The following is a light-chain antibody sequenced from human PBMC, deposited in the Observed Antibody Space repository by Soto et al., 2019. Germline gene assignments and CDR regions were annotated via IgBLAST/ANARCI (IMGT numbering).Light chain of an antibody. Sequence: IQMTQSPSTLSASVGDRVTFTCRASQTISTWLAWYQQKPGEAPKLLIYKASTLEVGVPSRFSASGSGTEFTLTINTLQPADFATYYCQQYNSHPWTFGQGTKV. CDR3: QQYNSHPWT. CDR2: KAS. V-gene: IGKV1-5*03. CDR1: QTISTW. J-gene: IGKJ1*01.